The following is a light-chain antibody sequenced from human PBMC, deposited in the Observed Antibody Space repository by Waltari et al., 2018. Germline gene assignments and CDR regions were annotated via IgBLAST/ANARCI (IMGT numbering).Light chain of an antibody. Sequence: SYDLTQPPSVSVSPGQTARITCSGNALPTLYSYWYQQKPGQAPLLLIYKDTQRASGIPERFSGSTSGTTVTLTISGVQAEDAADYYCQSADTDFANHVLFGGGTQLTVL. CDR3: QSADTDFANHVL. CDR2: KDT. V-gene: IGLV3-25*03. CDR1: ALPTLY. J-gene: IGLJ2*01.